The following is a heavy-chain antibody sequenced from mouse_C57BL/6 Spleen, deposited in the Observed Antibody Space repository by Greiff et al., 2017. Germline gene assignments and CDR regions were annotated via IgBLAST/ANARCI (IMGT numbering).Heavy chain of an antibody. D-gene: IGHD1-3*01. J-gene: IGHJ4*01. Sequence: VQLQQSGPELVKPGASVKMSCKASGYTFTDYYMPWVKQSPGKSLEWIGYINPNNGGTSYNQKFKGKDTLTVDKSSSPAYMELRSLTSEDAAVYYCARSYESGSAMDDWGQGTSVTVSS. V-gene: IGHV1-22*01. CDR2: INPNNGGT. CDR3: ARSYESGSAMDD. CDR1: GYTFTDYY.